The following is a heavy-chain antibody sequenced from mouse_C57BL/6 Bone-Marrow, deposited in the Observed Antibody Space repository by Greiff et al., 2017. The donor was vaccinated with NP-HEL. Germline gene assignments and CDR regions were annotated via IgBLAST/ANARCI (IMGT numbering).Heavy chain of an antibody. J-gene: IGHJ4*01. Sequence: VQLQQSGAELVRPGASVKLSCTASGFNIKDDYMHWVKQRPEQGLEWIGWIDPENGDTEYASKFQGKATMTADTSSNTAYLQLISLTSEDTAVYYCTTIWIYDGYFYAMDYWGQGTSVTVSS. CDR3: TTIWIYDGYFYAMDY. V-gene: IGHV14-4*01. CDR2: IDPENGDT. CDR1: GFNIKDDY. D-gene: IGHD2-3*01.